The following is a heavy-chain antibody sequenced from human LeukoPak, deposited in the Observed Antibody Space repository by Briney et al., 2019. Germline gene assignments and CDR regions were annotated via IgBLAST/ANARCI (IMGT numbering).Heavy chain of an antibody. CDR2: INWNGGST. J-gene: IGHJ4*02. CDR3: ARGAQDSSGYYWDWYFDY. CDR1: GFAFDDYG. V-gene: IGHV3-20*04. D-gene: IGHD3-22*01. Sequence: GGSLRLSCAASGFAFDDYGMSWVRQAPGKGLEWVSGINWNGGSTGYADSVKGRFTISRDNAKNSLYLQMNSLRAEDTAVYYCARGAQDSSGYYWDWYFDYWGQGTLVTVSS.